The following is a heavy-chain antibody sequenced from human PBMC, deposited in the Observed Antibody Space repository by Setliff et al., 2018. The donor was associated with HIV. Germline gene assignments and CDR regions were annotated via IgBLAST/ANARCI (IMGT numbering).Heavy chain of an antibody. V-gene: IGHV4-39*01. CDR1: GASVNSNNYY. CDR3: ARLSLSLVRGIINSGDRFFDY. CDR2: IYYSGTT. Sequence: PSETLSLTCTVSGASVNSNNYYWGRIRQPPGKGLEWIASIYYSGTTYYNPSLKSRVTISVDTSKNQFSLKLSSVTAADTAVYYCARLSLSLVRGIINSGDRFFDYWGQGSLVTVS. J-gene: IGHJ4*02. D-gene: IGHD3-10*01.